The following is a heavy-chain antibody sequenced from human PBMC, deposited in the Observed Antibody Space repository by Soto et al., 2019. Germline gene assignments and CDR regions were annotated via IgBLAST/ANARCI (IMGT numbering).Heavy chain of an antibody. Sequence: EGSLRLSCAASGFTFSSYGMHWVRQAPGKGLEWVAVIWYDGSNKYYADSVKGRFTISRDNSKNTLYLQMNSLRAEDTAVYYCARDKGSSGPRLQAFETWGQGTMVTVSS. J-gene: IGHJ3*02. CDR1: GFTFSSYG. CDR2: IWYDGSNK. CDR3: ARDKGSSGPRLQAFET. V-gene: IGHV3-33*01. D-gene: IGHD6-19*01.